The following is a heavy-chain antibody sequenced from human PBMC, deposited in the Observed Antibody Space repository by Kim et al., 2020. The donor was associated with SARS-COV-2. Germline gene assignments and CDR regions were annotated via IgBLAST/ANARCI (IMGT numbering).Heavy chain of an antibody. D-gene: IGHD2-21*02. J-gene: IGHJ2*01. CDR3: ARGDCGGDCWDWYFDL. V-gene: IGHV4-30-2*04. Sequence: LTSRVTISVDTSKNQFSLKLSTWTAADTAVYYCARGDCGGDCWDWYFDLWGRGTLVTVSS.